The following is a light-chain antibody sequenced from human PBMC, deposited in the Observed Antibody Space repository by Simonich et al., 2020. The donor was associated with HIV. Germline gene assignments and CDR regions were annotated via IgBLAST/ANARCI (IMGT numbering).Light chain of an antibody. V-gene: IGKV3D-20*02. J-gene: IGKJ4*01. CDR2: GAS. CDR3: QQRSNWPLT. CDR1: QSISSSY. Sequence: EIVLTQSPGTLSLSPGERATLSCRASQSISSSYLSWYQQKPGQSPRLLIYGASNRATGCPDRFSGSGSGTDFTLTISGLEPEDFAVYYCQQRSNWPLTFGGGTKVEIK.